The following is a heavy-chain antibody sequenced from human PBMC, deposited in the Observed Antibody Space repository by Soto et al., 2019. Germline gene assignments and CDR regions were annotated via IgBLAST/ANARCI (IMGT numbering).Heavy chain of an antibody. V-gene: IGHV1-69*12. D-gene: IGHD2-15*01. CDR3: ARSRDIVVVVAATRFDY. CDR1: GGTFSSYA. J-gene: IGHJ4*02. Sequence: QVQLVQSGAEVKKPGSSVKVSCKASGGTFSSYAISWVRQAPGQGLEWMGGIIPIFGTANYAQKFQGRVTITADDSTSTAYMELSSLRSEDTAVYYCARSRDIVVVVAATRFDYWGQGTLVTVSS. CDR2: IIPIFGTA.